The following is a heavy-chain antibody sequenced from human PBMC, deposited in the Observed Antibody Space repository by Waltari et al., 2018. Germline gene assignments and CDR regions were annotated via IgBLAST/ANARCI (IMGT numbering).Heavy chain of an antibody. CDR2: IYWDNDK. J-gene: IGHJ4*02. Sequence: QISLKESGPTLLKPTQTLTVTCSFSGFSLTTTGVGVGWIRQPPGQALEWLAVIYWDNDKRYSPSLRNRLTITKDTSRNQVVLTMSNVDPVDTATYFCAHRALADTAMGWDFGSWDYWGQGALVTVSS. CDR3: AHRALADTAMGWDFGSWDY. V-gene: IGHV2-5*02. CDR1: GFSLTTTGVG. D-gene: IGHD5-18*01.